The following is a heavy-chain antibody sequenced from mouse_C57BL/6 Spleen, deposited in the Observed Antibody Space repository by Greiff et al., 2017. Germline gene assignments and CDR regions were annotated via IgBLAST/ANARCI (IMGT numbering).Heavy chain of an antibody. CDR1: GYTFTSYW. V-gene: IGHV1-7*01. J-gene: IGHJ4*01. CDR2: INPSSGYT. D-gene: IGHD1-1*01. CDR3: AKNYGSSFGIYYAMDY. Sequence: VQLQQSGAELAKPGASVKLSCKASGYTFTSYWMHWVKQRPGQGLAWIGYINPSSGYTKYNQKFKDKATLTADKSSSTAYMQLSSLTYEDSAVYYCAKNYGSSFGIYYAMDYWGQGTSVTVSS.